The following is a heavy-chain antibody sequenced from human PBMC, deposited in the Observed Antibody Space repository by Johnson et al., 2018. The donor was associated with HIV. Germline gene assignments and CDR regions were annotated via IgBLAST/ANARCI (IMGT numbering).Heavy chain of an antibody. V-gene: IGHV3-15*01. CDR3: TTGLSWNDAFHI. D-gene: IGHD1-1*01. CDR2: VKSISDGGTA. J-gene: IGHJ3*02. Sequence: VQLVESGGGVVRPGGSLRLSCAVSGFTFEDYGMSWVRQAPGKGLEWVGRVKSISDGGTADYAAPVRDRFTISRDTSENTLYLQMNSLKTEDTALYYCTTGLSWNDAFHIWAQGTMVTVSS. CDR1: GFTFEDYG.